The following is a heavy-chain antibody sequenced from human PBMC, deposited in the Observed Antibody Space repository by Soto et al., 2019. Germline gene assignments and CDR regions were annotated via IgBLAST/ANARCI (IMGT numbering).Heavy chain of an antibody. V-gene: IGHV3-48*02. Sequence: EVQLVESGGGLVQPGGSLRLSCAASGFTFSNYSMNWVRQAPGKGLEWVSYISSSSSTIYYADAVKGRFTISRDNAKNSLYLQMNSLRDEDTAVYYCARGQKFDVLPSIFGYWGQGTLLTVSS. CDR1: GFTFSNYS. CDR3: ARGQKFDVLPSIFGY. CDR2: ISSSSSTI. J-gene: IGHJ4*02. D-gene: IGHD3-10*02.